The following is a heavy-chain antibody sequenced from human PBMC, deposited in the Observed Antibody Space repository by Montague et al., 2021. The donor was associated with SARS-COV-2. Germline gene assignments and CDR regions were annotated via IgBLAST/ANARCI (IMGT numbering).Heavy chain of an antibody. J-gene: IGHJ3*02. Sequence: SETLSLTCTVSGGSISSYYWSWIWQPPGKGLEWIGYIYYSGSTNYNPSLKSRVTISVDTSKNQFSLKLSSVTAAETAVYYCARGRRRSSTIFGVVIIDAFDIWGQGTMVTVSS. CDR1: GGSISSYY. CDR2: IYYSGST. CDR3: ARGRRRSSTIFGVVIIDAFDI. D-gene: IGHD3-3*01. V-gene: IGHV4-59*01.